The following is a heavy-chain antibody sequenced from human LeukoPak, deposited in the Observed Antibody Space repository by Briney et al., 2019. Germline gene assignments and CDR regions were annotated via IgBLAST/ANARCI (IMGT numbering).Heavy chain of an antibody. Sequence: SEKVSCKASGGTFSSYGISLLRHAPGQAHDWNGRIIPILGIVNYAQKFQGRFTITADKSTSTAYMEITSLRSEDTAVYFKQKTAYEILGGRQGYYHGMDVWGQGTTVTVSS. V-gene: IGHV1-69*04. CDR1: GGTFSSYG. CDR3: QKTAYEILGGRQGYYHGMDV. J-gene: IGHJ6*02. D-gene: IGHD3-9*01. CDR2: IIPILGIV.